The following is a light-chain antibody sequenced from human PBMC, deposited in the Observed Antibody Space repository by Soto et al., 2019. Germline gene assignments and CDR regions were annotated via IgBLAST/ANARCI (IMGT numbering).Light chain of an antibody. CDR3: GTWDTSLSAGV. CDR1: SSNIGSNY. J-gene: IGLJ2*01. Sequence: QSVLMQPPSVSAAPGQKVTISCSGTSSNIGSNYVSWYQQLPGTAPKLLIYDNNKRPSGIPDRFSASKSGTSATLGITGLQTGDEADYYCGTWDTSLSAGVFGGGTKLTVL. CDR2: DNN. V-gene: IGLV1-51*01.